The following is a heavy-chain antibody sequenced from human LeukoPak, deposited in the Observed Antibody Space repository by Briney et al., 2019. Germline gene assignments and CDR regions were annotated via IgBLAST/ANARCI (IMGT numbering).Heavy chain of an antibody. CDR3: ARDSVILWFGELLYFDY. J-gene: IGHJ4*02. V-gene: IGHV1-18*01. Sequence: ASVKVSCKASGYTFTSYGISWVRQAPGQGLEWMGWISAYNGNTNYAQKLQGRVTMTTDTSTNTAYMELRSLRSDDTAVYYCARDSVILWFGELLYFDYWGQGTLVTVYS. CDR2: ISAYNGNT. CDR1: GYTFTSYG. D-gene: IGHD3-10*01.